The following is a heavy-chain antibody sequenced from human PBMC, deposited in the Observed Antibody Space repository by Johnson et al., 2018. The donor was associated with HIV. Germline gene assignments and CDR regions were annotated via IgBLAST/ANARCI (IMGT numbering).Heavy chain of an antibody. CDR2: INWYGGST. J-gene: IGHJ3*02. V-gene: IGHV3-20*04. D-gene: IGHD6-13*01. CDR3: ARGGAAAGPDAFDI. CDR1: GFTFSDYG. Sequence: VQLVESGGGVVQPGRSLRLSCAAYGFTFSDYGMSWVRQAPGKGLEWVSGINWYGGSTGYADSVKGRFTISRDNAKNSLYLQMNSLRAEDTALYYCARGGAAAGPDAFDIWGQGTMVTVFS.